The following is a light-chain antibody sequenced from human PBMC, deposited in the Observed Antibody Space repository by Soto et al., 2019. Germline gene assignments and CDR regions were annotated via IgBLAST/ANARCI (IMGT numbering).Light chain of an antibody. CDR2: GAS. J-gene: IGKJ5*01. CDR1: QSVSSN. CDR3: QQYNNGPPIT. Sequence: EIVMTQSPATLSVSPGERATLSCRASQSVSSNLAWYQQKPGQAPRLLIYGASTRATGIPARFSGSGSGTEFILTLSSLQSEDFAVYYCQQYNNGPPITFGQGTRLEIK. V-gene: IGKV3-15*01.